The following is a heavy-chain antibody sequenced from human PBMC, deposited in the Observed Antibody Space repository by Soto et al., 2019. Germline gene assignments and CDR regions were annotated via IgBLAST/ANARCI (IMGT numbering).Heavy chain of an antibody. CDR3: AKDLQSYGDYDYYCYGMDV. V-gene: IGHV3-30*18. Sequence: QVQLVDSGGGEVQPGRSLTISCAASGFTFSTYGMHWVRQTPGKGLEWVAVISYDGTTKFYSDSVKGRFTISSDNFKNTLTLQMNSLRADDTAVYSCAKDLQSYGDYDYYCYGMDVWGLGTRVTVSS. CDR2: ISYDGTTK. CDR1: GFTFSTYG. D-gene: IGHD4-17*01. J-gene: IGHJ6*02.